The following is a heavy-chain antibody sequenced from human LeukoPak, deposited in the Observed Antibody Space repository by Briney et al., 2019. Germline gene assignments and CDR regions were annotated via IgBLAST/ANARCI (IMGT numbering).Heavy chain of an antibody. CDR2: IIPILGIA. CDR3: ARDESSYYYDSSGYYSY. D-gene: IGHD3-22*01. V-gene: IGHV1-69*04. J-gene: IGHJ4*02. CDR1: GGTFSSYA. Sequence: GSSVKVSCEASGGTFSSYAISWVRQAPGQGLEWMGRIIPILGIANYAQKFQGRVTITADKSTSTAYMELSSLRSEDTAVYYCARDESSYYYDSSGYYSYWGQGTLVTVSS.